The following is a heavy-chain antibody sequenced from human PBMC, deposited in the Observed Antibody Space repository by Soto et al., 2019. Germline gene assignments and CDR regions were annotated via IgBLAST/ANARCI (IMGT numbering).Heavy chain of an antibody. V-gene: IGHV6-1*01. CDR2: TYYRSKWYN. J-gene: IGHJ6*02. D-gene: IGHD3-10*01. Sequence: SQTLSLTCAISGDSVSSNSAAWNWIRQSPSRGLEWLGRTYYRSKWYNDYAVSVESRITINPDPSKNQFSLQLNSVTPEDTAIYYCARGPNYYDSGSPSYGMDVWGQGTTVTVYS. CDR3: ARGPNYYDSGSPSYGMDV. CDR1: GDSVSSNSAA.